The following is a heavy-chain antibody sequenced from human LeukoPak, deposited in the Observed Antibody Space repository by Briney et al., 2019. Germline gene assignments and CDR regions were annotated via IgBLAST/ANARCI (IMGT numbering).Heavy chain of an antibody. Sequence: QSGGSLRLSCAASGFTVSSNYMSWVRQAPGKGLEWVSAISGSGGSTYYADSVKGRFTISRDNSKNTLYLQMNSLRAEDTAVYYCAKDNGGYFDYWGQGTLVTVSS. V-gene: IGHV3-23*01. CDR3: AKDNGGYFDY. CDR1: GFTVSSNY. J-gene: IGHJ4*02. CDR2: ISGSGGST.